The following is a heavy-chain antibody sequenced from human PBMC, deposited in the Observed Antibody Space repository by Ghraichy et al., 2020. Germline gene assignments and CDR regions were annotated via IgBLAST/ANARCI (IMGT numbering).Heavy chain of an antibody. V-gene: IGHV3-23*01. CDR2: ISGSGGST. J-gene: IGHJ4*02. CDR3: AKDSAEYSSPQEVDY. D-gene: IGHD6-6*01. Sequence: GGSLRLSCAASGFTFSSYAMSWVRQAPGKGLEWVSAISGSGGSTYYADSVKGRFTISRDNSKNTLYLQMNSLRAEDTAVYYCAKDSAEYSSPQEVDYWGQGTLVTVSS. CDR1: GFTFSSYA.